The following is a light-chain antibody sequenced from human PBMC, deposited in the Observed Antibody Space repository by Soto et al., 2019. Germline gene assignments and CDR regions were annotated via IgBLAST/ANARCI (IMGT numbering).Light chain of an antibody. CDR1: SGHSSYA. Sequence: QLVLTQSPSASASLGASVKLTCTLSSGHSSYAIAWHQQQPEKGPRYLMKLNSDGSHSKGDGIPDRFSGSSSGAERYLTISSRQSEDEADYYCQTWGSGIYWVFGGGTKLTVL. CDR2: LNSDGSH. J-gene: IGLJ3*02. CDR3: QTWGSGIYWV. V-gene: IGLV4-69*01.